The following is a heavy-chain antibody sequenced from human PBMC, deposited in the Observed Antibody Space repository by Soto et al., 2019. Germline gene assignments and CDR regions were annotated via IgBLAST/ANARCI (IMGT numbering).Heavy chain of an antibody. J-gene: IGHJ5*02. CDR2: IYHSGST. CDR3: ARTYSAYDKGYWFDP. D-gene: IGHD5-12*01. Sequence: TLSLSGTVSGCPISSVNYYCSWIRQHPGKGLEWIGYIYHSGSTYYNPSLKSRVSISVDRSKNQFSLKLVSVTAADTAVYYCARTYSAYDKGYWFDPWGQGTLVTVSS. CDR1: GCPISSVNYY. V-gene: IGHV4-31*03.